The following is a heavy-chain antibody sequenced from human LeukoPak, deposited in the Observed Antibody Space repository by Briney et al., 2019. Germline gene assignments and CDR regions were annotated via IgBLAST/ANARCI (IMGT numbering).Heavy chain of an antibody. V-gene: IGHV3-7*01. CDR3: ASPEYSYGFNDAFDI. J-gene: IGHJ3*02. D-gene: IGHD5-18*01. CDR2: IKQDGSEQ. Sequence: GGSLRLSCVASGFTFSNYWMSWVRQAPGKGLEWVANIKQDGSEQYYVDSVKGRFTVSRDNAKNSLHLQMNSLRAEDTAVYYCASPEYSYGFNDAFDIWGQGTMVTVSS. CDR1: GFTFSNYW.